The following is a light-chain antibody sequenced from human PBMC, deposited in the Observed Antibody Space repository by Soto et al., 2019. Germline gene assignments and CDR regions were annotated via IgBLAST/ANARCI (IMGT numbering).Light chain of an antibody. CDR3: QQYDIWPPYT. Sequence: EVVMTQSPASLSASPGERVTLSCRASPNIRSSLAWYQQRPGQAPRLLIYDASTRATGIPPRFSGGGSGKEFTVTISSLQSDDFAISYCQQYDIWPPYTFGQGPKVEF. CDR2: DAS. J-gene: IGKJ2*01. V-gene: IGKV3-15*01. CDR1: PNIRSS.